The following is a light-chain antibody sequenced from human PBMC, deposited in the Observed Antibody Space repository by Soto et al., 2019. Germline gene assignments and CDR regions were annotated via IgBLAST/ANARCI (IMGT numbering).Light chain of an antibody. J-gene: IGKJ5*01. V-gene: IGKV3-15*01. CDR3: QQYKNWPPIN. CDR1: QSVSSN. CDR2: DVS. Sequence: IVMTQSPATLSVSPGERATLSCRASQSVSSNLAWYQQKPGQAPRLLIYDVSTRATGIPARFSGSGSGTEFTLTISSLQSEDFAVYYCQQYKNWPPINFGQGTRLEIK.